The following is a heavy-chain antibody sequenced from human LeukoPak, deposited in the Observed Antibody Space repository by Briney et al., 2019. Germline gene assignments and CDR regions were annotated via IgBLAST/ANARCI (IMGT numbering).Heavy chain of an antibody. CDR3: AKTSRVNSAYDSPFDY. J-gene: IGHJ4*02. V-gene: IGHV3-23*01. CDR2: VRGSGSDT. CDR1: GFTCRTYA. Sequence: QPGGSLTRSCAASGFTCRTYAMSWVRQAPGKGLEWVSAVRGSGSDTYYADSVKGRFTISRDNSKNTLYLQMNSLRAEDTAIYYCAKTSRVNSAYDSPFDYWGQGTLVTVSS. D-gene: IGHD5-12*01.